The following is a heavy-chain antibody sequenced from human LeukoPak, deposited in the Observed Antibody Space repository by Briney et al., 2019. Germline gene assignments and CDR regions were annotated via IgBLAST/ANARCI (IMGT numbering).Heavy chain of an antibody. CDR2: ISSSSNTI. Sequence: GGSLRLSCAASGFTFSSYNMNWVRQAPGKGPEWVSYISSSSNTIYYADSVKGRFTISRDNAKNSLYLQMNSLRAEDTAVYYCARDRYYYDSSGYYPRRDYYYYMDVWGKGTTVTVSS. D-gene: IGHD3-22*01. CDR3: ARDRYYYDSSGYYPRRDYYYYMDV. J-gene: IGHJ6*03. V-gene: IGHV3-48*04. CDR1: GFTFSSYN.